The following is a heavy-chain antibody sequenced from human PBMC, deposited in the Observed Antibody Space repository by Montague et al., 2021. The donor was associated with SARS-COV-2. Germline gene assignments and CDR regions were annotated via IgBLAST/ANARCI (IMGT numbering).Heavy chain of an antibody. V-gene: IGHV4-34*01. CDR2: INRCGNT. CDR1: DGSLSNYY. J-gene: IGHJ2*01. Sequence: SETLSLTCPIYDGSLSNYYCNWIRQPPGKGLECIGEINRCGNTNXNSSLKSRVTISVGTSKNQFSLKLNSVTAADTAIYYCARVRDYFTSGNSNLGWYLDLWGRGTPVSVSS. D-gene: IGHD3-10*01. CDR3: ARVRDYFTSGNSNLGWYLDL.